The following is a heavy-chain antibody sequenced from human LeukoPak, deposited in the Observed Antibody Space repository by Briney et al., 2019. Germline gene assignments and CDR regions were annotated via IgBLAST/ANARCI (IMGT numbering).Heavy chain of an antibody. Sequence: GGSLRLSCAASGFTFDDYGMSWVRQAPGKGLEWVSGINWNGGSTGYADSVKGRFTISRDNAKNSLYLQMNSLRAEDTAVYYCAKANLPGYSSSWFDYWGQGTLVTVSS. CDR2: INWNGGST. CDR3: AKANLPGYSSSWFDY. D-gene: IGHD6-13*01. V-gene: IGHV3-20*04. J-gene: IGHJ5*01. CDR1: GFTFDDYG.